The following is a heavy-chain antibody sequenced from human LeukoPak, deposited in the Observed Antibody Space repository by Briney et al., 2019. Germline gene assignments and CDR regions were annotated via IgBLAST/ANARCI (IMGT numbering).Heavy chain of an antibody. Sequence: SETLSLTCTVSGGSINYYYWSWIRQPPGKGLEWIGDIYYNVSTNYSPSLKSRVTISVDTSKNQFSLKLSSVFAADTAVYYCARSGIYCTNGICYPNSFDYWGQGTLVTVSS. CDR1: GGSINYYY. J-gene: IGHJ4*02. V-gene: IGHV4-59*01. CDR3: ARSGIYCTNGICYPNSFDY. CDR2: IYYNVST. D-gene: IGHD2-8*01.